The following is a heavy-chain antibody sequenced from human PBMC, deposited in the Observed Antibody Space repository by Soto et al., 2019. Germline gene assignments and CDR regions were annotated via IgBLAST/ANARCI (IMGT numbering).Heavy chain of an antibody. J-gene: IGHJ5*02. CDR3: ARLLAYCGGDCPEGWFDP. CDR1: GYTFTSYG. V-gene: IGHV1-18*01. Sequence: GASVKVSCKASGYTFTSYGISWVRQAPGQGLEWMGWISAYNGNTNYAQKLQGRVTMTTDTSTSTAYMELRSLRSDDTAVYYCARLLAYCGGDCPEGWFDPWGQGTLVTVSS. CDR2: ISAYNGNT. D-gene: IGHD2-21*02.